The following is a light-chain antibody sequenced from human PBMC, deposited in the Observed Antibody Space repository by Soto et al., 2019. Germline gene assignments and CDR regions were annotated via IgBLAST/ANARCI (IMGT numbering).Light chain of an antibody. CDR3: QSFDTTLTGSL. Sequence: QSALTQPPSLSGAPGQRISISCSGSSSNIGAGYHVNWYQQVPETAPKLLIYANDNRPSGVPDRFTGSKSGTSASLVITGLQAEDEADYYCQSFDTTLTGSLFGGGTKLTVL. J-gene: IGLJ2*01. V-gene: IGLV1-40*01. CDR1: SSNIGAGYH. CDR2: AND.